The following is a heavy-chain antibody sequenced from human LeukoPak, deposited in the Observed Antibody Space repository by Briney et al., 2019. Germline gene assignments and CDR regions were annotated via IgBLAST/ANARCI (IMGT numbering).Heavy chain of an antibody. Sequence: GGSLRLSCAASGFTFSSYGMHWVRQAPGKGLEWVAVISYDGSNKYYADSVKGRFTISRDNSKNTLYLQMNSLRAEDTAVYYCAKEGIAAVSDYWSQGTLVTVSS. CDR2: ISYDGSNK. D-gene: IGHD6-13*01. CDR1: GFTFSSYG. CDR3: AKEGIAAVSDY. J-gene: IGHJ4*02. V-gene: IGHV3-30*18.